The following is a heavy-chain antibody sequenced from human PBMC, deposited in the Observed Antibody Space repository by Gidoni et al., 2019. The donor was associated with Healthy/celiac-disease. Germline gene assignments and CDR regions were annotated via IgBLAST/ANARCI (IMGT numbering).Heavy chain of an antibody. J-gene: IGHJ4*02. Sequence: QVQLQQWGAGLLKPSATLSITCAVYGASFSGYYWSWIRQPPGKGLEWIGDINHSGSTNYNPSLKSRVTRSVDTSKNQFSLKLSSVTAADTAVYYCARGRRNYAYPFDYWGQGTLVTVSS. CDR3: ARGRRNYAYPFDY. V-gene: IGHV4-34*01. CDR1: GASFSGYY. D-gene: IGHD4-4*01. CDR2: INHSGST.